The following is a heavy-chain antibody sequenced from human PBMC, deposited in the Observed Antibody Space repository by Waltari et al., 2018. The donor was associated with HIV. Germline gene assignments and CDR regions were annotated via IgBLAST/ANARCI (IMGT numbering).Heavy chain of an antibody. CDR2: ICPGYSDT. Sequence: EVQLVQSGAEVKKPGESLKISCKGSGYTFTSYWIGWVRQMPGKGLAWRGVICPGYSDTTYSPSFQGQVTISADKSISTAYLQWSSLKASDTAMYYCARQDIVVVPDAFDIWGQGTMVTVSS. CDR3: ARQDIVVVPDAFDI. CDR1: GYTFTSYW. J-gene: IGHJ3*02. V-gene: IGHV5-51*01. D-gene: IGHD2-2*01.